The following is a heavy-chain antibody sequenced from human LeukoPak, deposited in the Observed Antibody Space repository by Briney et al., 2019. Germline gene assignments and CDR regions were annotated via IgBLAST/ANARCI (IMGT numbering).Heavy chain of an antibody. J-gene: IGHJ4*02. D-gene: IGHD1-1*01. CDR2: INRDSTNT. CDR3: AKEARDTTWTGFDY. Sequence: PGGSLRLSCAASGFTFHDYSMHWVRQAPGKGLEWVSLINRDSTNTYYADSVKGRFAISRDNSKNSLYLQMNSLRTEDTALYYCAKEARDTTWTGFDYWGQGTLVTVSS. CDR1: GFTFHDYS. V-gene: IGHV3-43*01.